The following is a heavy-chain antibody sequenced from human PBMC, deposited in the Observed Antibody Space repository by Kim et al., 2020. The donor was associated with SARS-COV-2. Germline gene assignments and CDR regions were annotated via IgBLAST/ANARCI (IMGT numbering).Heavy chain of an antibody. V-gene: IGHV4-34*01. CDR3: ARGWTIFGVAPSWYFDY. Sequence: LKSRVTISVDTSKNQFSLKLSSVTAADTAVYYCARGWTIFGVAPSWYFDYWGQGTLVTVSS. J-gene: IGHJ4*02. D-gene: IGHD3-3*01.